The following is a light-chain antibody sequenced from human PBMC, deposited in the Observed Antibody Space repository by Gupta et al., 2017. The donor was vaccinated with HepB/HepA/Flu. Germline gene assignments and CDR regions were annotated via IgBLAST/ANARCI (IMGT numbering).Light chain of an antibody. V-gene: IGKV3-20*01. CDR2: GTS. CDR3: QQYANTPFT. CDR1: QSITSNY. J-gene: IGKJ3*01. Sequence: LSPGERATLPCRASQSITSNYLAWYQQKPGQAPRLLIYGTSNRAAGIPDKFSGSGSGAGFTLTNSRLEPEDFAVYYCQQYANTPFTFGPGTKVDIK.